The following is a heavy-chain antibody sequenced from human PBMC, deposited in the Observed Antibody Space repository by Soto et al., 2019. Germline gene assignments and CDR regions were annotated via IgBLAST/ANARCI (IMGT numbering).Heavy chain of an antibody. J-gene: IGHJ3*02. CDR1: GYIFTSYG. CDR3: ARDPGYSTTWHQAFDI. V-gene: IGHV1-18*01. Sequence: QVQMVQSGAEVKKPGASVKVSCKASGYIFTSYGISWVRQAPGQGPEWMGRISTYNGNTNYVEKLQGRVTMTTDTSTNTAYMELRSLRYDDTAVYYCARDPGYSTTWHQAFDIWGQGTMVTVSS. D-gene: IGHD6-13*01. CDR2: ISTYNGNT.